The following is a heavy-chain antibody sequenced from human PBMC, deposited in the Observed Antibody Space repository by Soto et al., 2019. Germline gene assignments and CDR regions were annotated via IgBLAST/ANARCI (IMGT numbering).Heavy chain of an antibody. D-gene: IGHD3-22*01. V-gene: IGHV3-23*01. Sequence: EVQLLEPGGGLVQPGGSLRLSCAASEFTFSNYAMSWVRQAPGKGLEWVSAISYGGGTTYYADSVKGRFTISRDNSKNTLYLQMNSLRAEDTAVYYCAKNPGYYYDSTGYHFDYWGQGTLVTVSS. CDR3: AKNPGYYYDSTGYHFDY. J-gene: IGHJ4*02. CDR2: ISYGGGTT. CDR1: EFTFSNYA.